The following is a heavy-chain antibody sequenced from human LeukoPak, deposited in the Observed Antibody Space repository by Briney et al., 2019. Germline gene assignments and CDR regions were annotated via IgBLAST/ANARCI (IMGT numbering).Heavy chain of an antibody. Sequence: GASVKVSCKASGGTFSSYAISWVRQAPGQGLEWMGGIIPIFGTASYAQKFQGRVTITADESTSTAYMELSSLRSEDTAVYYCASSGYGETYYYYGMDVWGQGTTVTVSS. CDR1: GGTFSSYA. J-gene: IGHJ6*02. D-gene: IGHD5-12*01. CDR2: IIPIFGTA. V-gene: IGHV1-69*13. CDR3: ASSGYGETYYYYGMDV.